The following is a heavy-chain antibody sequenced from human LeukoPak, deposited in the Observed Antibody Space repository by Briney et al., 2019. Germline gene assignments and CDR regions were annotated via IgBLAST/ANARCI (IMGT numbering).Heavy chain of an antibody. Sequence: GGSLRLSCAASGFTFSSYAMSWVRQAPGKGLVWVSRINSDGSSTSYADSVKGRFTISRDNAKNTLYLQMNSLRAEDTAVYYCARGKGIAAAGLDYWGQGTLVTVSS. CDR3: ARGKGIAAAGLDY. V-gene: IGHV3-74*01. CDR1: GFTFSSYA. D-gene: IGHD6-13*01. J-gene: IGHJ4*02. CDR2: INSDGSST.